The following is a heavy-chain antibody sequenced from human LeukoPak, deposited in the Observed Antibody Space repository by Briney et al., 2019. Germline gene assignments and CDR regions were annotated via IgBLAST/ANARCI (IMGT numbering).Heavy chain of an antibody. CDR1: AFTFNTYA. J-gene: IGHJ4*02. CDR2: IRYDGSNK. CDR3: ARVMTTVIGTVEADY. Sequence: GGSLRLSCAASAFTFNTYAMHWVRQAPGKGLEWVAFIRYDGSNKYYADSVKGRFTISRDNSKNTLYLQMNSLRAEDTAVYYCARVMTTVIGTVEADYWGQGTLVTVSS. D-gene: IGHD4-11*01. V-gene: IGHV3-30*02.